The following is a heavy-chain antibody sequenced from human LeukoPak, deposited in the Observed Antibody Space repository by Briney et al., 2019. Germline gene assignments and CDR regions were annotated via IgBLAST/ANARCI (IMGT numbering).Heavy chain of an antibody. CDR3: ARDRNYCSSDRCYDAFDI. D-gene: IGHD2-15*01. J-gene: IGHJ3*02. V-gene: IGHV3-7*01. Sequence: PGGSLRLSCAASGFTFSSYAMTWVRQAPDKGLEWVANIRGDGSRLYYVDSVKGRFTISRDNAKNSLYLQMSNLRADDTSVYYCARDRNYCSSDRCYDAFDIWGQGTMVTVSS. CDR1: GFTFSSYA. CDR2: IRGDGSRL.